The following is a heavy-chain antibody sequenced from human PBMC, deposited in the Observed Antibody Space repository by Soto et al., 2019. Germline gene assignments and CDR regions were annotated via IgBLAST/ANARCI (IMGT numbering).Heavy chain of an antibody. CDR1: GYTFTSYY. CDR3: ARAPGIAARLKATNGGRLDY. D-gene: IGHD6-6*01. J-gene: IGHJ4*02. V-gene: IGHV1-46*01. CDR2: INPSCGST. Sequence: ASVKVSCKASGYTFTSYYMHWVRQAPGQGLEWMGIINPSCGSTSYAQKFQGRVTMTRDTSTSTVYMELSSLRSEDTAVYYCARAPGIAARLKATNGGRLDYSGQGTRVTVSS.